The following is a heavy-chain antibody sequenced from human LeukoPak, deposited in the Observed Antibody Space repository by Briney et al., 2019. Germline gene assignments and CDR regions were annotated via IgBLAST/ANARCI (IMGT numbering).Heavy chain of an antibody. CDR2: ISSGSSDI. D-gene: IGHD5-18*01. J-gene: IGHJ4*02. Sequence: GGSLRLSCAASGFSFSTYSMTWVRQAPGKGLEWVSSISSGSSDISYADSVKGRFTISRDNAKYSLYLQVNSLRAEDTAVYYCARLTGVVNAFDYWGQGTQVTVSS. CDR1: GFSFSTYS. V-gene: IGHV3-21*01. CDR3: ARLTGVVNAFDY.